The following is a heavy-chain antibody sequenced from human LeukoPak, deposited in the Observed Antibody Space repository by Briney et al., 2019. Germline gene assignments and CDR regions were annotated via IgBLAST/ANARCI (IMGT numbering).Heavy chain of an antibody. Sequence: ASVTVSCKGSGYTFTSYAMHWVRQAPGQRLEWMGWINAGNGNTKYSQKFQGRVTITRDTSASTAYMELSSLRSEDTAVYYCASNYYGSGSPLVWGQGTLVTVSS. J-gene: IGHJ4*02. D-gene: IGHD3-10*01. V-gene: IGHV1-3*01. CDR2: INAGNGNT. CDR1: GYTFTSYA. CDR3: ASNYYGSGSPLV.